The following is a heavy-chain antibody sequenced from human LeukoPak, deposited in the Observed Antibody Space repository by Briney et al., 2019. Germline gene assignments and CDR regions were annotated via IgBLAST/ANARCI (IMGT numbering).Heavy chain of an antibody. CDR2: ISYDGSNK. CDR3: VGGNWFDP. Sequence: GGSLRLSCAASGFTFSSYGMHWVRQAPGKGLEWVAVISYDGSNKYYADSVKGRFTISRDNSKNTLYLQMNSLRAEDTAVYHCVGGNWFDPWGQGTLVTVSS. CDR1: GFTFSSYG. D-gene: IGHD2-15*01. J-gene: IGHJ5*02. V-gene: IGHV3-30*03.